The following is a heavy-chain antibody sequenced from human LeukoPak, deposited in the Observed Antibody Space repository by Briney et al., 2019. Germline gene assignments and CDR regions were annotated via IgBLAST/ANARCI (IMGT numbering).Heavy chain of an antibody. V-gene: IGHV3-23*01. CDR3: AKGFYHVGATTVYDY. CDR2: ISGSGGST. D-gene: IGHD1-26*01. J-gene: IGHJ4*02. Sequence: GSLRLSCAASGFTFSSYAMNWVRQAPGKGLEWVSAISGSGGSTYYADSVKGRFTISRDNSKNTLYLQMNSLRAEDTAVYYCAKGFYHVGATTVYDYWGQGTLVTVSS. CDR1: GFTFSSYA.